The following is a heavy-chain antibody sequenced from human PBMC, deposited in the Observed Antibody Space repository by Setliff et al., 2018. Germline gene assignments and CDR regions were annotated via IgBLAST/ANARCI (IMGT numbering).Heavy chain of an antibody. D-gene: IGHD5-12*01. CDR3: TRASGYDNIFDY. V-gene: IGHV3-49*02. CDR2: TRSKAHDETP. CDR1: GFTFRSYW. Sequence: PGGSLRLSCAASGFTFRSYWMSWVRQAPGKGLEWVGFTRSKAHDETPQYAASVAGRFTISRDDSESIVYLQMNSLKSEDTAVYYCTRASGYDNIFDYWGQGTLVTVSS. J-gene: IGHJ4*02.